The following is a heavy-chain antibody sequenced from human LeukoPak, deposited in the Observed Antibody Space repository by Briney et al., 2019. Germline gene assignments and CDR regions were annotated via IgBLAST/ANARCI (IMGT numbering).Heavy chain of an antibody. J-gene: IGHJ4*02. Sequence: QTGGSLRLSCAASGFTFSSYAMSCVRQAPGKGLEWVSSISASGGSTDYADSVKGRFTISRDNSKSTLYLQMNRLRAEDTAVYYCAKSATLNFDYWGQGTLVTVSS. CDR3: AKSATLNFDY. V-gene: IGHV3-23*01. CDR2: ISASGGST. CDR1: GFTFSSYA.